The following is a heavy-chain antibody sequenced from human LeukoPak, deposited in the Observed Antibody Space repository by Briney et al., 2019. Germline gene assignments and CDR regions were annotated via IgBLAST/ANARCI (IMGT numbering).Heavy chain of an antibody. CDR1: GYSISSGYY. D-gene: IGHD2-15*01. J-gene: IGHJ4*02. V-gene: IGHV4-38-2*02. Sequence: SETLSLTCTVSGYSISSGYYWGWTRQPPGKGLVWIGSIYHSGSTYYNPSLKSRVTKSVDTSKNQFSLKLSSVTAADTAVYYCARDAGYCSGGSCYSPPYFDYWGQGTLVTVSS. CDR2: IYHSGST. CDR3: ARDAGYCSGGSCYSPPYFDY.